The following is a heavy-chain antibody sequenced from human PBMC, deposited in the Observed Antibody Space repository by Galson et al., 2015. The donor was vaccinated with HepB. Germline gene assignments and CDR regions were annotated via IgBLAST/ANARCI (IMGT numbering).Heavy chain of an antibody. V-gene: IGHV3-7*03. CDR1: AFTFSSSW. CDR2: IKQDGSEK. CDR3: ARGPPLGLSWDPGYFQE. Sequence: SLRLSCAASAFTFSSSWMTWVHQAPGKGLEWVANIKQDGSEKYYVDSVKGRFTISRDNAKKSLYLQMKSLRAEDTAVYFCARGPPLGLSWDPGYFQEWGQGTLVTVSP. J-gene: IGHJ1*01. D-gene: IGHD1-26*01.